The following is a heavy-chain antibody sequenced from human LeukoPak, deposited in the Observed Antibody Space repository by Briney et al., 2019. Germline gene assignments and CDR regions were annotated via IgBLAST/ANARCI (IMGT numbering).Heavy chain of an antibody. V-gene: IGHV1-69*04. CDR3: TYYYGSGAIYGIDV. D-gene: IGHD3-10*01. CDR1: GGTFTTYV. J-gene: IGHJ6*02. CDR2: IIPILCLA. Sequence: SAVTVSFMSSGGTFTTYVISWVGQAPGQGREGMGRIIPILCLANYAQKFQGRVTITPDKSTHTAYMELSSLSSEDTAVYYCTYYYGSGAIYGIDVWGQGTTVTVSS.